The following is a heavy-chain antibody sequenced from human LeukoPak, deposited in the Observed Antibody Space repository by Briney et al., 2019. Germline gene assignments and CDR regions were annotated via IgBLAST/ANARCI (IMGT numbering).Heavy chain of an antibody. V-gene: IGHV5-51*01. CDR2: IYPGDSDT. Sequence: GESLKISCKGSGYSFTSYWIGWVRQMPGKGLEWMGIIYPGDSDTRYSPSFQGQVTISADKSISTAYLQWSSLKASDTALYYCARRSRYYYDSSGSPLDYWGQGTLVTVSS. CDR3: ARRSRYYYDSSGSPLDY. D-gene: IGHD3-22*01. CDR1: GYSFTSYW. J-gene: IGHJ4*02.